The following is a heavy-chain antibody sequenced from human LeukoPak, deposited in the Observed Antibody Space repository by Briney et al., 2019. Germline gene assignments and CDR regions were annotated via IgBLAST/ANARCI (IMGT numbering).Heavy chain of an antibody. CDR2: ISSSSSYI. J-gene: IGHJ4*02. CDR3: ASLGYCSSTSCLDY. V-gene: IGHV3-21*01. CDR1: GFTFSSYS. D-gene: IGHD2-2*01. Sequence: GGSLRLSCAASGFTFSSYSMNWVRQAPGKGLEWVSSISSSSSYIYYADSVKGRFTISRDNAKNSLYLRMNSLRAEDTAVYYCASLGYCSSTSCLDYWGQGTLVTVSS.